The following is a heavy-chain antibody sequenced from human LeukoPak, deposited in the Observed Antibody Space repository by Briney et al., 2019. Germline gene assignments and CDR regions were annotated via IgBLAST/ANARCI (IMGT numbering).Heavy chain of an antibody. Sequence: PGGSLRLSCVASGFTFSTYSMNWVRQAPGKGLEWVSYISFSTSTIYYADSVKGRFTISRDNAKNSLYLQMNSLRAEDTAVYYCAELGITMIGGVWGKGTTVTISS. CDR2: ISFSTSTI. D-gene: IGHD3-10*02. V-gene: IGHV3-48*01. CDR3: AELGITMIGGV. CDR1: GFTFSTYS. J-gene: IGHJ6*04.